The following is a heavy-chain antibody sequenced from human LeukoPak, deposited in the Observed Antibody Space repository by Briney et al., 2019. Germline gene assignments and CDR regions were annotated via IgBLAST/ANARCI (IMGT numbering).Heavy chain of an antibody. Sequence: GGSLRLSCAASGFTFSSYAMHWVRQAPGKGLEWVAVISYDGSNKYYADSVKGRFTISRDNSKNTLYLQMNSLRAEDTAVYYCARTTYYYDSSGYSHFDYWGQGTLVSVSS. CDR3: ARTTYYYDSSGYSHFDY. D-gene: IGHD3-22*01. J-gene: IGHJ4*02. CDR2: ISYDGSNK. CDR1: GFTFSSYA. V-gene: IGHV3-30-3*01.